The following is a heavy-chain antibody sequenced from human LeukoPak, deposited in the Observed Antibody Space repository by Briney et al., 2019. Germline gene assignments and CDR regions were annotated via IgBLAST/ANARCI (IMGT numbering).Heavy chain of an antibody. CDR2: MYYSGST. D-gene: IGHD3-10*01. CDR1: GGSISSYY. V-gene: IGHV4-59*01. Sequence: SETLSLTCTVSGGSISSYYWSWIRQPPGKGLEWIGYMYYSGSTNYNPSLKSRVTISVDTSKNQFSLKLNSVTAADTAVYYCARGRSSMVRGYYYYYMDVWGKGTTVTISS. J-gene: IGHJ6*03. CDR3: ARGRSSMVRGYYYYYMDV.